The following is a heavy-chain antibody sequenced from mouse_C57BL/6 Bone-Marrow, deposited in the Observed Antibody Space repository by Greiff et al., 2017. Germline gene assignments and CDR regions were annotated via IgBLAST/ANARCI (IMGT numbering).Heavy chain of an antibody. Sequence: VQLQESGPELVKPGASVKLSCKASGYTFTSYDINWVKQRPGQGLEWIGWIYPRDGSTKYNEKFKGKATLTVDTSSSTAYMERHSLTSEDSAVYFCARIRFDGSSGDWYFDVWGTGTTVTVSS. D-gene: IGHD1-1*01. CDR3: ARIRFDGSSGDWYFDV. V-gene: IGHV1-85*01. J-gene: IGHJ1*03. CDR1: GYTFTSYD. CDR2: IYPRDGST.